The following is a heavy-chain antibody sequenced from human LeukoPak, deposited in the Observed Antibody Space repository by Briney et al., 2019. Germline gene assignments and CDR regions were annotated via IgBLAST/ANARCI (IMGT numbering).Heavy chain of an antibody. Sequence: EGSLRLSCAASGFTFSSYSMNWVRQAPGKGLEWVSSISSSSSYIYYADSVKGRFTISRDNAKNSLYLQMNSLRAEDTAVYYCATQGYDFWSGYPLGLDYWGQGTLVTVSS. CDR1: GFTFSSYS. V-gene: IGHV3-21*01. J-gene: IGHJ4*02. CDR3: ATQGYDFWSGYPLGLDY. D-gene: IGHD3-3*01. CDR2: ISSSSSYI.